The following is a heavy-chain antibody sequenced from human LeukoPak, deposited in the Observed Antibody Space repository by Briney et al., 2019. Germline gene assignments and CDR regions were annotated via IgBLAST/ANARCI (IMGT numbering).Heavy chain of an antibody. Sequence: PSETLSLTCAVYGGSFSGYHWSWIRQPPGKGLEWIGEINHSGSTNYNPSLKSRVTISVDTSKNQFSLKLSSVTAADTAVYYCARRRYYYYMDVWGKGTTVTVSS. CDR3: ARRRYYYYMDV. CDR1: GGSFSGYH. V-gene: IGHV4-34*01. J-gene: IGHJ6*03. CDR2: INHSGST.